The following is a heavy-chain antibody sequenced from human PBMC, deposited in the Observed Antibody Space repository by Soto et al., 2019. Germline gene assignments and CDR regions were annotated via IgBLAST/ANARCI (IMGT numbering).Heavy chain of an antibody. CDR2: IKTKVESYAT. V-gene: IGHV3-73*01. CDR3: TRRYCSGGGCYSDFDY. Sequence: EVQLVESGGGLVQPGGSLKLSCAASGFTLSGFDIHWVRQASGEGLEWVGRIKTKVESYATELAASVKGRFTISRDDPKNTAYLEMNSLKTEDTAVYYCTRRYCSGGGCYSDFDYWGQGSLVPVSS. D-gene: IGHD2-15*01. J-gene: IGHJ4*02. CDR1: GFTLSGFD.